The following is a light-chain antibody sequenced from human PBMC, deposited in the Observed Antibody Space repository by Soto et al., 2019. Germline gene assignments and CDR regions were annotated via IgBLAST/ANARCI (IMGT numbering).Light chain of an antibody. Sequence: DIQMTQSPSTLSXSVGDRVTITCRASQSISSWLAWYQQKPGKAPKLLIYDASSLESGVPSRFSGSGSGTEFTLTISSLQPDDFATYYCQQYNSYSWTFGQGTKVDIK. J-gene: IGKJ1*01. CDR3: QQYNSYSWT. CDR2: DAS. V-gene: IGKV1-5*01. CDR1: QSISSW.